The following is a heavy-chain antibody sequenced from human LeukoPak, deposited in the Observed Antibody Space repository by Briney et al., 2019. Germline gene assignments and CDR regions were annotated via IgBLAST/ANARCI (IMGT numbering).Heavy chain of an antibody. CDR1: GYSFTSYW. Sequence: GESLKISCKGSGYSFTSYWIGWVRQMPGKGLEWMGIIYPGDSDTRYSPSFQGQVTISADKSISTAYLQWSSLKASDTAMYYCARLVAGYDILTGYYPVAFDIWGQGTMVTVSS. CDR3: ARLVAGYDILTGYYPVAFDI. CDR2: IYPGDSDT. V-gene: IGHV5-51*01. D-gene: IGHD3-9*01. J-gene: IGHJ3*02.